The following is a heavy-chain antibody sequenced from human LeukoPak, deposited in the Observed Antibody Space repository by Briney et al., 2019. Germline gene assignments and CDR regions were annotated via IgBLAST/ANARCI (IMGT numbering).Heavy chain of an antibody. CDR1: GDSISSYY. CDR3: ARVSITMVRDYYYYMDV. D-gene: IGHD3-10*01. J-gene: IGHJ6*03. CDR2: IYYSGST. V-gene: IGHV4-59*13. Sequence: PSETLSPTCTVSGDSISSYYWSWIRQPPGKGLEWIGYIYYSGSTNYNPSLKSRVTISVDTSKNQFSLKLSSVTAADTAVYYCARVSITMVRDYYYYMDVWGKGTTVTVSS.